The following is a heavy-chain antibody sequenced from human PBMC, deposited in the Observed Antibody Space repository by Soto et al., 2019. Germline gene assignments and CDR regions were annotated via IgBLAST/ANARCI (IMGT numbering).Heavy chain of an antibody. CDR2: IIPIFGTA. D-gene: IGHD3-22*01. Sequence: ASVKVSCKASGGTFSSYAISWVRQAPGQGLEWMGGIIPIFGTANYAQKFQGRVTITADESTSTAYMELSSLRSEDTAVYYCARDRRITMIVVVAPYYGMDVWGQGTTVTVSS. V-gene: IGHV1-69*13. CDR3: ARDRRITMIVVVAPYYGMDV. J-gene: IGHJ6*02. CDR1: GGTFSSYA.